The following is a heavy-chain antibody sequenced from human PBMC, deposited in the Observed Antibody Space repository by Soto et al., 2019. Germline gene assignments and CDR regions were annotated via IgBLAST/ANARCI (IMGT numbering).Heavy chain of an antibody. CDR3: TRYYYASSGYYVY. Sequence: GWSLRLSCTGSGFNFGNYAMSWVRQAPGKGPEWVGFIRSETYGGTPDYAASLRGRFTISRDDSKSIAYLEINSLQTDDTAVYYCTRYYYASSGYYVYWGQGTLVTVPQ. J-gene: IGHJ4*02. CDR1: GFNFGNYA. V-gene: IGHV3-49*04. CDR2: IRSETYGGTP. D-gene: IGHD3-22*01.